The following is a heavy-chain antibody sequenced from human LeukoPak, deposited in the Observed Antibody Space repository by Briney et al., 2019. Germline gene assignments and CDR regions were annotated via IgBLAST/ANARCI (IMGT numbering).Heavy chain of an antibody. V-gene: IGHV3-23*01. D-gene: IGHD2-2*01. CDR1: GFTFINYV. CDR2: VSGSGTT. CDR3: TKGGQDCSPTTCYYD. J-gene: IGHJ4*02. Sequence: GGSLRLSCAASGFTFINYVMSWVRQAPGKGLEWVSAVSGSGTTYYADSVKGRFTISRDNSKNMVYLQMNSLRAEDTAIYFCTKGGQDCSPTTCYYDWGQGTLVTVSS.